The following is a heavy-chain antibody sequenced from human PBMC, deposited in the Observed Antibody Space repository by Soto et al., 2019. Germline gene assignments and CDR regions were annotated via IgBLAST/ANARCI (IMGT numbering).Heavy chain of an antibody. Sequence: QITLEESGPTLVKPTQTLTLTCNFAGFSLYTSGVGVGWIRQPPGKALECLGIIYWDEDRRYSPSLESRLTISKDTSRNLVVLTMTNMGPLDTATYYCAHWDCSNGLDVWGPGTTVTVS. V-gene: IGHV2-5*02. CDR2: IYWDEDR. D-gene: IGHD1-26*01. J-gene: IGHJ6*02. CDR1: GFSLYTSGVG. CDR3: AHWDCSNGLDV.